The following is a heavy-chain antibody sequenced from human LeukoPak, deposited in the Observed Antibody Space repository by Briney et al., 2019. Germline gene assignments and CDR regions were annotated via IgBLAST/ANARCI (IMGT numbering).Heavy chain of an antibody. D-gene: IGHD3-22*01. CDR1: GFTVSSNY. V-gene: IGHV3-53*01. J-gene: IGHJ4*02. Sequence: GGSLRLSCAASGFTVSSNYMSWVRQAPGKGLEWVSVIYSGGSTYYADSVKGRFTISRDNSKNTLYLQMNSLRAEDTAVYYCAKRVTYYYESSGYYHFDYWGQGTLVTVSS. CDR2: IYSGGST. CDR3: AKRVTYYYESSGYYHFDY.